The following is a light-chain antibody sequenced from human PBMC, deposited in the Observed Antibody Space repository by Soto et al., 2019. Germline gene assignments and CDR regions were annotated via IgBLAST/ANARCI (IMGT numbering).Light chain of an antibody. V-gene: IGKV3-15*01. CDR2: GVS. CDR1: QSVGPN. Sequence: EIVLTQSPDNLSVSTGESATLSCRASQSVGPNLVWYQQKFGQAPRLLIYGVSTRATGIPARFSGRRSGTEFTLTISSLQPEHYGVYSCQQYSNWPYTFGQGTRLEI. J-gene: IGKJ5*01. CDR3: QQYSNWPYT.